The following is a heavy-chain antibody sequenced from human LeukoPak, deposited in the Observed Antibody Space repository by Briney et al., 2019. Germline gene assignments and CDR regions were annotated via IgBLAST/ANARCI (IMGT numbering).Heavy chain of an antibody. CDR1: GFTFSSYG. D-gene: IGHD3-10*01. CDR3: AKLLWESRGWFDP. V-gene: IGHV3-30*02. J-gene: IGHJ5*02. CDR2: IRYDGRNK. Sequence: HPGGSLRLSCAASGFTFSSYGMHWVRQAPGKGLEWGAFIRYDGRNKYYADSVKGRFTISRDNSKNTLYLQMNSLRAEDTAVYYCAKLLWESRGWFDPWGQGTLVTVSS.